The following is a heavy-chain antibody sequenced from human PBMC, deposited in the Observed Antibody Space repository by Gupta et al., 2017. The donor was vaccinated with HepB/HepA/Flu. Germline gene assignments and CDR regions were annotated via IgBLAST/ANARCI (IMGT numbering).Heavy chain of an antibody. CDR2: MYYSGST. Sequence: QVQLQESGPGLVKPSETLSLTCTVSGGSVRSGSHYWSWIRQPPGKGLEWIAYMYYSGSTNYNPSLKSRVTMSVDTSTNQFSLRLSSVTAADTAVYYCARALVRGVTNFDSWGQGILITVSS. CDR3: ARALVRGVTNFDS. V-gene: IGHV4-61*01. D-gene: IGHD3-10*01. CDR1: GGSVRSGSHY. J-gene: IGHJ4*02.